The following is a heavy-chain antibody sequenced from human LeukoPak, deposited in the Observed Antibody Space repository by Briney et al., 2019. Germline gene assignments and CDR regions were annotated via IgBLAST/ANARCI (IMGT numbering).Heavy chain of an antibody. Sequence: PGGSLRLSCAASGFTFSDYSMNWIRQAPGKGLEWVSYISSSGSSIYYADSVKGRFTISRDNSKNTLYLQMNSLRAEDTAVYYCAKGGRVVVPAAYDYWGQGTLVTVSS. CDR3: AKGGRVVVPAAYDY. CDR1: GFTFSDYS. D-gene: IGHD2-2*01. CDR2: ISSSGSSI. J-gene: IGHJ4*02. V-gene: IGHV3-11*04.